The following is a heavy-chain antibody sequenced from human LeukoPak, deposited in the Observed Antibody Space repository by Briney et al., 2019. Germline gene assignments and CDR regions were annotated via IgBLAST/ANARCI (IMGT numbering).Heavy chain of an antibody. Sequence: SETLSLTCAVYGGSFSGYYWSWIRRPPGKGLEWIGEINHSGSTNYNPSLKSRVTIPVDTSKNQFSLKLSSVTAADTAVYYCARGRRNYDFCSGHGRWFDPWGQGTLVTVSS. CDR3: ARGRRNYDFCSGHGRWFDP. CDR2: INHSGST. V-gene: IGHV4-34*01. J-gene: IGHJ5*02. CDR1: GGSFSGYY. D-gene: IGHD3-3*01.